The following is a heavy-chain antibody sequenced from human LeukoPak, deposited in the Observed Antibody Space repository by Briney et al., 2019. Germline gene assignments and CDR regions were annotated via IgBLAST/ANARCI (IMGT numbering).Heavy chain of an antibody. D-gene: IGHD5-18*01. J-gene: IGHJ4*02. CDR1: VGSINNYY. CDR3: ARDRGYSYGSPFDY. V-gene: IGHV4-59*01. CDR2: IYYSGIT. Sequence: SETLSLTCTVSVGSINNYYWSWIRQPPGKGLECIGYIYYSGITNYNPSLKSRVTISVDTSKNQLSLKLSSVTAADTAVYYCARDRGYSYGSPFDYWGQGTLVTVSS.